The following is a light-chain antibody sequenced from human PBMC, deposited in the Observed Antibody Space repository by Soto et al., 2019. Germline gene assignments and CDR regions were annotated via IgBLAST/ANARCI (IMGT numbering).Light chain of an antibody. CDR3: QQYDRAPRT. V-gene: IGKV1-27*01. CDR2: AAS. CDR1: HAISNY. J-gene: IGKJ1*01. Sequence: DIQMTQSPPSLSLSVGDRVTITCRASHAISNYLAWYQQKPGKVPELLIYAASTLQSGVPSRFSGSGSGTDFTLTISSLQPEDVATYYCQQYDRAPRTFGQGTKVEIK.